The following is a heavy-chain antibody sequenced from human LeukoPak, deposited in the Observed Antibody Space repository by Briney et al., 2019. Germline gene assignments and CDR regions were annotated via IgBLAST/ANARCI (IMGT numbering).Heavy chain of an antibody. CDR3: AKDPTSVGGHHDWLLDS. CDR1: GFTFNNYA. V-gene: IGHV3-23*01. D-gene: IGHD3-9*01. J-gene: IGHJ5*02. CDR2: IGFGDDSA. Sequence: GGSLRLSCAASGFTFNNYAMSWVRQAPGRGLEWVSTIGFGDDSAYYADSVKGRFTISRDNSKNTLYLQMNYLRAEDTAVYYCAKDPTSVGGHHDWLLDSWGQGTLVTVSS.